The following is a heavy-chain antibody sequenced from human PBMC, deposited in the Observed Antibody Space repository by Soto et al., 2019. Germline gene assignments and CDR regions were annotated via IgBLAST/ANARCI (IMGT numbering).Heavy chain of an antibody. D-gene: IGHD2-2*01. CDR3: AKVLLYCSSTSCTFWFDP. CDR2: ISGSGGST. Sequence: PGGSLRLSCAASGFTFSSYAMSWVRQAPGKGLEWVSAISGSGGSTYYADSVKGRFTISRDNSKNTLYLQMNSLRAEDTAVYYCAKVLLYCSSTSCTFWFDPWGQGTLVTVSS. V-gene: IGHV3-23*01. J-gene: IGHJ5*02. CDR1: GFTFSSYA.